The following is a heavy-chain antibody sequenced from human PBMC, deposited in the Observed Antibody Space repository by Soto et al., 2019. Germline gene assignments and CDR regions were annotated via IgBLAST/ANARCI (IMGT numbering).Heavy chain of an antibody. CDR3: ARPLGYYDSSGYFDY. J-gene: IGHJ4*02. D-gene: IGHD3-22*01. CDR1: GDTFTSYG. CDR2: ISAYNGNT. Sequence: ASVKVSCKASGDTFTSYGISWVRQAPGQGLEWMGWISAYNGNTNYAQKLQGRVTMTTDTSTSTAYMELRSLRSDDTAVYYCARPLGYYDSSGYFDYWGQGTLVTVSS. V-gene: IGHV1-18*01.